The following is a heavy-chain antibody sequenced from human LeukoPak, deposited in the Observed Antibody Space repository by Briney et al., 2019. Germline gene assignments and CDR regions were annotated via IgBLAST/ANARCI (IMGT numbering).Heavy chain of an antibody. V-gene: IGHV4-61*01. CDR1: GASISSGSHH. D-gene: IGHD2-8*01. J-gene: IGHJ3*02. CDR3: ARGDNGPFDALFI. Sequence: SETLSLTCTVSGASISSGSHHWSWIRQPPGKGLEYIGYIYYDGETNYNPSLKSRVTMSIDTSRKQFSLALSPVTAADTALYYCARGDNGPFDALFIWGQGRVVTVSS. CDR2: IYYDGET.